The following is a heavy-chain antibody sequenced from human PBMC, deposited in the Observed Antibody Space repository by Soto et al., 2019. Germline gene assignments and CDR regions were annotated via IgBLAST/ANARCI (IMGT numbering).Heavy chain of an antibody. Sequence: PSETLSLTCAVSGGSISSGGYSWSWIRQPPGKGLEWIGYIYHSGSTYYNPSLKSRVTISVDRSKNQFSLKLSSVTAADTAVYYCARGQQLVGNYWGREPLVTVSS. J-gene: IGHJ4*02. V-gene: IGHV4-30-2*01. CDR1: GGSISSGGYS. CDR2: IYHSGST. CDR3: ARGQQLVGNY. D-gene: IGHD6-13*01.